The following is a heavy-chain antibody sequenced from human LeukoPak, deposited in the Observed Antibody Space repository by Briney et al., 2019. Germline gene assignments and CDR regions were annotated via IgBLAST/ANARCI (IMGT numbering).Heavy chain of an antibody. Sequence: ASVKVSCKASGYTFTSYGINWVRQAPGQGLEWMGWISAYNGNTNYVQKLQGRVTMTTDTSTSTAYMELSSLRSEDTAVYYCARFSTTVTTLRAFDIWGQGTMVTVSS. V-gene: IGHV1-18*01. CDR3: ARFSTTVTTLRAFDI. D-gene: IGHD4-17*01. CDR1: GYTFTSYG. CDR2: ISAYNGNT. J-gene: IGHJ3*02.